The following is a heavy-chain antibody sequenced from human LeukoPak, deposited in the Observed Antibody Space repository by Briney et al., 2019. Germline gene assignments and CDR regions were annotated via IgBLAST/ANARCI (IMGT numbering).Heavy chain of an antibody. CDR3: ARDYGGNSRWYAFDI. V-gene: IGHV4-4*07. J-gene: IGHJ3*02. D-gene: IGHD4-23*01. CDR2: IYPSGST. CDR1: GGSISSYY. Sequence: PSGTLSLTCTVSGGSISSYYWSWIRQPAGKGLEWIGRIYPSGSTNYNPSLKSRVTMSVDTSKNQFSLKLSSVTAADTAVYYCARDYGGNSRWYAFDIWGQGTMVTVSS.